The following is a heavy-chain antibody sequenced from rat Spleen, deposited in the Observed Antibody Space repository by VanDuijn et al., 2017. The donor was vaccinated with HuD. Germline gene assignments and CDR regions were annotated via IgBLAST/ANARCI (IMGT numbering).Heavy chain of an antibody. J-gene: IGHJ3*01. Sequence: EVQLQESGPGPVKVSESLSLTCSVTGHSITSSYRWNWIRKFPGNKLEWMGYINSAGTTNYNPSLKSPISITRDTSKNQFFLQVNSVSSENTATDYCARSDGVHYYLPFADWGQGTLVTASS. CDR1: GHSITSSYR. V-gene: IGHV3-3*01. CDR3: ARSDGVHYYLPFAD. CDR2: INSAGTT. D-gene: IGHD1-1*01.